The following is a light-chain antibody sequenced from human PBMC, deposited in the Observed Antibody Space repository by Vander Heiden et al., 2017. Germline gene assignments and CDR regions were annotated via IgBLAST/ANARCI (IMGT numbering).Light chain of an antibody. Sequence: DIQLIPSLSTLSASVGDRVTITCRASQSISSWLAWYQQKPRKAPKLLIYKASSLESGVPSRFSGSGSGTEFTLTISSLQPDDFATYYCQQYNSYPWTFGQGTKVEIK. J-gene: IGKJ1*01. CDR2: KAS. CDR3: QQYNSYPWT. V-gene: IGKV1-5*03. CDR1: QSISSW.